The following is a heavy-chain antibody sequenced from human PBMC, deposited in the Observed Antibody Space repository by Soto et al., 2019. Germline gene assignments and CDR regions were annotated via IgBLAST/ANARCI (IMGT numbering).Heavy chain of an antibody. V-gene: IGHV3-7*05. Sequence: GGSLRLSCAASGFTFSSYWMSWVRQAPGKGLEWVANIKQDGSEKYYVDSVKGRFTISRDNAKNSLYLQMNSLRAEDTAVYYCARVNYGELLWYYYYGMDVWGQGTTVTVSS. CDR2: IKQDGSEK. J-gene: IGHJ6*02. CDR1: GFTFSSYW. D-gene: IGHD4-17*01. CDR3: ARVNYGELLWYYYYGMDV.